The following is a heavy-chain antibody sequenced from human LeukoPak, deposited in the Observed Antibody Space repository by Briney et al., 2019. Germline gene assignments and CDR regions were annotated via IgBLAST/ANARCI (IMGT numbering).Heavy chain of an antibody. CDR1: EFTFSSYE. Sequence: GGSLRLSCAASEFTFSSYEMNWVRQAPGKGLAWVSYICSSGSTIYYADPVKGRFTISRDNAKNSLYLRMNSLRAEYTAVYYLSRENPFSRWELPHVLLGGQGTLVTVSS. CDR3: SRENPFSRWELPHVLL. D-gene: IGHD1-26*01. CDR2: ICSSGSTI. V-gene: IGHV3-48*03. J-gene: IGHJ4*02.